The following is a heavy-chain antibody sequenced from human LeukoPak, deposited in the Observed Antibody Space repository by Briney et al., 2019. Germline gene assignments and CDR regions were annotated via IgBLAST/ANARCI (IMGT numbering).Heavy chain of an antibody. CDR2: ISYDGSDK. V-gene: IGHV3-30-3*01. CDR1: GFTFNNYA. J-gene: IGHJ4*02. D-gene: IGHD3-16*01. CDR3: ASVMHSYGPIYY. Sequence: GGSLRLSCAVSGFTFNNYAMHWVRQAPGKGLEWVSVISYDGSDKHYADSVQGRFTISRDNSKNTLYLQMNSLRAEDTAVYYCASVMHSYGPIYYWGQGTLVTVSS.